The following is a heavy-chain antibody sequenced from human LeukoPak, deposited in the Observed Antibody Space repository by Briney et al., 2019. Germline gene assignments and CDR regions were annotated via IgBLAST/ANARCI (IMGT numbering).Heavy chain of an antibody. V-gene: IGHV4-59*01. J-gene: IGHJ3*02. Sequence: SETLSLTCTVSGGSISSYYWSWLRQPPGKGLEWVGYIYYSGSTNYNPSLKSRVTISVDTSKNQFSLKLSSVTAADTAVYYCAREAFYYDSSGYWDAFDIWGQGTMVTVSS. D-gene: IGHD3-22*01. CDR3: AREAFYYDSSGYWDAFDI. CDR1: GGSISSYY. CDR2: IYYSGST.